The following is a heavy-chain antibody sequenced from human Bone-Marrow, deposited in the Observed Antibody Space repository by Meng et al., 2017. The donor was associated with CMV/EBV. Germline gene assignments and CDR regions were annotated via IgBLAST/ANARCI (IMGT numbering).Heavy chain of an antibody. CDR3: ARSSKWGDGMDV. V-gene: IGHV1-8*03. Sequence: ASVKVSCKASGGTFSSYAINWVRQATGQGLEWMGWMNPNSGNTGYAQKFQGRVTITRNTSISTAYMELSSLRSEDTAVYYCARSSKWGDGMDVWGQGTTVTVSS. D-gene: IGHD7-27*01. J-gene: IGHJ6*02. CDR2: MNPNSGNT. CDR1: GGTFSSYA.